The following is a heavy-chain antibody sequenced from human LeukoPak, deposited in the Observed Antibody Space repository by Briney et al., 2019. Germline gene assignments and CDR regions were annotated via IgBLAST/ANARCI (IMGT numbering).Heavy chain of an antibody. CDR1: GFSFSSYN. Sequence: GGSLRLSCVASGFSFSSYNINWVRQAPGKGLEWVSSISRSASNIYYADSVKGRFTISRDNAKNSFYLQMNSLRAEDTAVFYCARDPEGFGATYFDYWGQGTLVTVSS. CDR3: ARDPEGFGATYFDY. V-gene: IGHV3-21*01. J-gene: IGHJ4*02. D-gene: IGHD3-16*01. CDR2: ISRSASNI.